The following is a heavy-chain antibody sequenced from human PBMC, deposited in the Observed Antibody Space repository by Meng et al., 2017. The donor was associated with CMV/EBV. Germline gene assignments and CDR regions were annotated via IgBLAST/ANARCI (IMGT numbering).Heavy chain of an antibody. J-gene: IGHJ4*02. CDR3: ARLYDSSGYYLGYFDY. CDR1: GFSLSMSGVG. CDR2: IYWDDDK. D-gene: IGHD3-22*01. V-gene: IGHV2-5*02. Sequence: IPLTCSAPTLAQPTPTLPLTCTFSGFSLSMSGVGVGWIRQPPGKALEWLALIYWDDDKRYSPSLKSRLTITKDTSKNQVVLTMTNMDPVDTATYYCARLYDSSGYYLGYFDYWGQGTLVTVSS.